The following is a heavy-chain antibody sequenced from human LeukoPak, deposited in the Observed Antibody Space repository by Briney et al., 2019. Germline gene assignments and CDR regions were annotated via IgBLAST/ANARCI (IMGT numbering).Heavy chain of an antibody. V-gene: IGHV1-46*01. D-gene: IGHD1-26*01. CDR3: ARVSGSYGEYYYGMDV. CDR1: GYTFTCYD. Sequence: ASVKVSCKASGYTFTCYDINWVRQAPGQGLEWMGIINPSGGSTSYAQKFQGRVTMTRDTSTSTVYMELSSLRSEDTAVYYCARVSGSYGEYYYGMDVWGQGTTVTVSS. CDR2: INPSGGST. J-gene: IGHJ6*02.